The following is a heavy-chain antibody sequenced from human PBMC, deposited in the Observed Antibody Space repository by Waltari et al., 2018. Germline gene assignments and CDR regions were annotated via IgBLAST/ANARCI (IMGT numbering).Heavy chain of an antibody. Sequence: DVDLFESGGDLVHPGGSLRISCRGDQFPFSRYALGWVRQAPGKGLEWVSVLSASGATTYYADSVKGRFTISRDNSKDTLYLQMSNLRVEDTAIYFCVKSPGYSADSSYFDSWGRGTQVSVST. CDR3: VKSPGYSADSSYFDS. CDR2: LSASGATT. CDR1: QFPFSRYA. D-gene: IGHD5-18*01. V-gene: IGHV3-23*01. J-gene: IGHJ4*02.